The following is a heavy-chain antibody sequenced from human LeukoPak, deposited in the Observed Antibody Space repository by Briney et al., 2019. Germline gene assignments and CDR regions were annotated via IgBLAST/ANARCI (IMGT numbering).Heavy chain of an antibody. CDR3: ARSSSSGYYYYYMDV. J-gene: IGHJ6*03. CDR2: IYYSGST. D-gene: IGHD6-13*01. Sequence: SETLSLTCTVSGGSISSSSYYWGWIRQPPGTGLEWIGSIYYSGSTYYNPSLKSRVTISVDTSKNQFSLKLSSVTAADTAVYYCARSSSSGYYYYYMDVWGKGTTVTVSS. V-gene: IGHV4-39*07. CDR1: GGSISSSSYY.